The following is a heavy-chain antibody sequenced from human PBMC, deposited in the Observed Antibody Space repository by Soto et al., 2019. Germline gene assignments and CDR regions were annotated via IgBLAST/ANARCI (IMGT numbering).Heavy chain of an antibody. Sequence: PETLPLTCTVSGGSVGSGSYYWSWIRQPLGKGLEWIGYIYYSGNTDYNPSLRGRATISVDKAKNHFSMQLTSVTSADTAIYYCARDSVLAYY. CDR1: GGSVGSGSYY. D-gene: IGHD3-3*02. J-gene: IGHJ6*03. CDR2: IYYSGNT. V-gene: IGHV4-61*03. CDR3: ARDSVLAYY.